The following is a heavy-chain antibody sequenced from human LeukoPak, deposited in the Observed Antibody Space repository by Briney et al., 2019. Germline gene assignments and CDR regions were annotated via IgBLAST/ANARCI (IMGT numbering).Heavy chain of an antibody. CDR1: GFTFSDYY. J-gene: IGHJ4*02. CDR2: ISSSGSTI. Sequence: GGSLRLSCAASGFTFSDYYMSWIRQAPGKGLEWVSYISSSGSTIYYADSVKGRFTISRDNAKNSLYPQMNSLRAEDTAVYYCARDREDTAMAYWGQGTLVTVSS. V-gene: IGHV3-11*04. D-gene: IGHD5-18*01. CDR3: ARDREDTAMAY.